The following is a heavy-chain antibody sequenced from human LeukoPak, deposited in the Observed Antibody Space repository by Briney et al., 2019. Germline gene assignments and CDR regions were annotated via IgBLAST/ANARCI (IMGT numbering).Heavy chain of an antibody. J-gene: IGHJ4*02. Sequence: TSQTLSLTCAISGDSVSSTRGAWNWIRQSPSRGLEWVGRTYYRSKWKNDYALSVKSRITINPDTSKNQFSLQLKSVTPEDTAVYYCAGTVAGAIDHWGQRTLVTVSP. CDR3: AGTVAGAIDH. CDR2: TYYRSKWKN. D-gene: IGHD6-13*01. V-gene: IGHV6-1*01. CDR1: GDSVSSTRGA.